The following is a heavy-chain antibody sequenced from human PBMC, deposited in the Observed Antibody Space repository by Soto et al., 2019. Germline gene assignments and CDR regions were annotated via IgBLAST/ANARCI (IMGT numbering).Heavy chain of an antibody. V-gene: IGHV3-30*03. J-gene: IGHJ4*02. CDR2: ISSDGSKK. CDR1: GFTFSNNG. CDR3: LMDLYGGSSRFDY. D-gene: IGHD2-15*01. Sequence: QVQLVESGGGVVQPGRSLRLSCVASGFTFSNNGIHWVRQAPGKGLEWVAVISSDGSKKYYADSVTGRSTISRDNSKNPLYLQMNSLRAVVTAVYYCLMDLYGGSSRFDYWGQGTLVTVSS.